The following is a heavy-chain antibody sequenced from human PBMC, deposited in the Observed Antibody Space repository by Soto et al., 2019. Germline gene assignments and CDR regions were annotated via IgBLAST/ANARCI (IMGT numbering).Heavy chain of an antibody. J-gene: IGHJ4*02. CDR2: IYYSGST. V-gene: IGHV4-31*03. CDR1: GGSISSGGYY. D-gene: IGHD5-12*01. CDR3: ATQIGGYDYFDY. Sequence: SETLSLTCTVSGGSISSGGYYWSWIRQHPGKGLEWIGYIYYSGSTYYNPSLKSRVTISVDTSKNQFSLKLSSVTAADTAVYYCATQIGGYDYFDYWGQGTLVTVSS.